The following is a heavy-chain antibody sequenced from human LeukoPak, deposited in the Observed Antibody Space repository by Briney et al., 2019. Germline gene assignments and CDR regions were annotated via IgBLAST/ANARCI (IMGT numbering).Heavy chain of an antibody. Sequence: PGGSLRLSCAASGFTFSSYSMNWVRQAPGKGLEWVSSISSSSSYIYYADSVKGRFTISRDNAKNSLYLQMNSLRAGDTAVYYCAREQVAVAGGFDYWGQGTLVTVSS. CDR1: GFTFSSYS. CDR3: AREQVAVAGGFDY. J-gene: IGHJ4*02. V-gene: IGHV3-21*01. CDR2: ISSSSSYI. D-gene: IGHD6-19*01.